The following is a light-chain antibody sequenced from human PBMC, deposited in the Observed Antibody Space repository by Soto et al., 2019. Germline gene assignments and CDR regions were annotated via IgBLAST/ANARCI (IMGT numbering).Light chain of an antibody. V-gene: IGKV1-39*01. CDR1: QSISSY. Sequence: DIQMTQSPSSLSASVGDRVTITCRARQSISSYLNWYQQKPGKAPKLLLYAASSLQSGVPSRFSGSVSGTDFTLTSSSLQPEDFATYYCQQSYSTPTWTFGQGNKVEIK. CDR3: QQSYSTPTWT. J-gene: IGKJ1*01. CDR2: AAS.